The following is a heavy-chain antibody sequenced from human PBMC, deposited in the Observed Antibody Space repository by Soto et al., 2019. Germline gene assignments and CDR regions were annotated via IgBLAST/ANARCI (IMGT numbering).Heavy chain of an antibody. CDR3: ASEIVATTNWFDP. V-gene: IGHV4-34*01. Sequence: SETLSLTCAVYGGSFSGYYWSWIRQPPGKGLEWIGEINHSGSTNYNPSLKSRVTISVDTSKNQFSLKLSSVTAADTAVYYCASEIVATTNWFDPWGQGTLVTVSS. J-gene: IGHJ5*02. CDR1: GGSFSGYY. CDR2: INHSGST. D-gene: IGHD5-12*01.